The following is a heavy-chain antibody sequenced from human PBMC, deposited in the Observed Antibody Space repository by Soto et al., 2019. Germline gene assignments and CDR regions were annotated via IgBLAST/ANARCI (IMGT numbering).Heavy chain of an antibody. CDR2: INAGNGNT. CDR3: ASGPIQLWLFDY. V-gene: IGHV1-3*01. Sequence: ASVKVSCKASGYTFTSYAMHWVRQAPGQRLEWMGWINAGNGNTKYSQKFQGRVTITADESTSTAYMELSSLRSEDTAVYYCASGPIQLWLFDYWGQGTLVTVSS. D-gene: IGHD5-18*01. J-gene: IGHJ4*02. CDR1: GYTFTSYA.